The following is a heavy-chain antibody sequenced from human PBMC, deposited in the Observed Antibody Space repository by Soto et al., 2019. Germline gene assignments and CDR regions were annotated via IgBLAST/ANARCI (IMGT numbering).Heavy chain of an antibody. CDR3: ASHFTGVLVLGASPPGGDNYGWDV. J-gene: IGHJ6*02. CDR2: IIPILDIP. V-gene: IGHV1-69*02. CDR1: GGTFSRYT. D-gene: IGHD2-15*01. Sequence: QVQLVQSGAEVKKPGSSVKVSCKASGGTFSRYTISWVRQAPGQGLEWMGRIIPILDIPNYAQNFQGRVTINADKTTSTAYMELSSLRSDDTAVYYCASHFTGVLVLGASPPGGDNYGWDVWGQWTTVTVSS.